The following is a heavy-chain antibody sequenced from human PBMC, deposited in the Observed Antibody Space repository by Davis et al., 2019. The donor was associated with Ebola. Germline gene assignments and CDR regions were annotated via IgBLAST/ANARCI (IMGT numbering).Heavy chain of an antibody. CDR2: ISYDGSNK. Sequence: GGSLRLSCAASGFTFSSYGMHWVRQAPGKGLEWVAVISYDGSNKYYADSVKGRFTISRDNSKNTLYLQMNSLRSEDTAVYYCARDGWGGSSWYWYFDLWGRGTLVTVSS. J-gene: IGHJ2*01. CDR1: GFTFSSYG. D-gene: IGHD6-13*01. V-gene: IGHV3-30*03. CDR3: ARDGWGGSSWYWYFDL.